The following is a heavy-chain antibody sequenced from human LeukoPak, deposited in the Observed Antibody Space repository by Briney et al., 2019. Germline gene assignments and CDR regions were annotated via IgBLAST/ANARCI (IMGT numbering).Heavy chain of an antibody. J-gene: IGHJ5*02. CDR2: IYYSGNT. V-gene: IGHV4-59*12. CDR1: GDSISSYY. Sequence: PSETLSLTCTVSGDSISSYYWSWIRQPPGKGLEWIGYIYYSGNTKYNPSLKSRVTISVDTSKNQFSLKLSSVTAADTAVYYCARDRAPSGYCTNGVCYAGFDPWGQGTLVTVSS. D-gene: IGHD2-8*01. CDR3: ARDRAPSGYCTNGVCYAGFDP.